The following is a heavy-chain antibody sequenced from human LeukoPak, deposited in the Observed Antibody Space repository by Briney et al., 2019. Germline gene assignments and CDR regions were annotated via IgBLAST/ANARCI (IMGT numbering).Heavy chain of an antibody. D-gene: IGHD1-26*01. J-gene: IGHJ4*02. CDR2: IKFDGTEK. CDR3: ARGGGYSERFDY. CDR1: GFIFSDSW. V-gene: IGHV3-7*01. Sequence: GGSLRLSCAASGFIFSDSWVTWVRQAPGKGLEWVATIKFDGTEKQYVASVRGRFTISRANAENSMFLRMESLRPEDTAVYYCARGGGYSERFDYWGQGTLVTVSS.